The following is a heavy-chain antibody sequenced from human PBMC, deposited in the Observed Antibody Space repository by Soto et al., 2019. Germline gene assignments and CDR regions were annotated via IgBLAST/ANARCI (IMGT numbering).Heavy chain of an antibody. CDR2: ISAYNHYT. D-gene: IGHD1-26*01. V-gene: IGHV1-18*01. Sequence: QVDLVQSGPEVRKPGASVNVSCKASGYTFSTYGISWVRQAAGQGLEWMGWISAYNHYTNYAQKFQGRVTMTTDTSTTTAYMEVRSLRSGDTAMYFCARVGPSREVPYPFDYWGQGTLVTVSS. J-gene: IGHJ4*02. CDR1: GYTFSTYG. CDR3: ARVGPSREVPYPFDY.